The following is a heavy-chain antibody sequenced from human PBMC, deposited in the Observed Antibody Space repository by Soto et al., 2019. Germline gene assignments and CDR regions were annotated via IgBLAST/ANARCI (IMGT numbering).Heavy chain of an antibody. D-gene: IGHD3-10*01. V-gene: IGHV4-59*01. J-gene: IGHJ4*02. Sequence: PSETLSLTCTVSGGSISSYYWSWIRQPPGKGLEWIGYIYYSGSTNYNPSLKSRVTISVDTSKNQFSLKLSSVSSVFRLYLQMNSLKTEDTAVYYCGSPHSGLNPSSFDYWGQGTLVTVSS. CDR3: NSLKTEDTAVYYCGSPHSGLNPSSFDY. CDR1: GGSISSYY. CDR2: IYYSGST.